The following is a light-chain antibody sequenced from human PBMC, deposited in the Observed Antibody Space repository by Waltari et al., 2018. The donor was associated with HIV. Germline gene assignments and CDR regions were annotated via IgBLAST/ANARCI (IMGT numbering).Light chain of an antibody. CDR3: ASLSHSLTLVV. CDR2: GVK. CDR1: NSDIGASEY. Sequence: QSALSQPASVSGSPGQSITLSCHGTNSDIGASEYVSWYQKFPDRAPRLLIYGVKKRPSGVSTRFSGSKAANTASLTISGLQLEDEADFYCASLSHSLTLVVFGGGTHLTVL. V-gene: IGLV2-14*03. J-gene: IGLJ2*01.